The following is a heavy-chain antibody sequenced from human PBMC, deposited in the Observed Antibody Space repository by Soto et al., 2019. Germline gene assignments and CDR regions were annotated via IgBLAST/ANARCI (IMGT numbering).Heavy chain of an antibody. CDR1: GFTFSSYA. V-gene: IGHV3-64*01. Sequence: EVQLVESGGGLVQPGGSLRLSCAASGFTFSSYAMHWVRQAPGKGLECVSAITSNGGNTDDASSVKGRFTISRDNSKNTLYLQMGSLRAEDMAVYYCARRIPFGYGMDVWGQGTTVTVSS. D-gene: IGHD2-21*01. CDR2: ITSNGGNT. J-gene: IGHJ6*02. CDR3: ARRIPFGYGMDV.